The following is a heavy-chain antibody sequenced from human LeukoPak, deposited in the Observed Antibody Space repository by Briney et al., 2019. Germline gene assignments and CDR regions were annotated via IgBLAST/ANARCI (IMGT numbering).Heavy chain of an antibody. V-gene: IGHV4-34*01. Sequence: SETLSLTCAVYGGSFSGYYWSWIRQPPGKGLEWIGEINHSGSTNYNPSLKSRVTISVDTSKNQFSLKLSSVTAADTAVYYCARPKHYYDSSGFDYWGQGTLVTVSS. J-gene: IGHJ4*02. CDR2: INHSGST. CDR3: ARPKHYYDSSGFDY. CDR1: GGSFSGYY. D-gene: IGHD3-22*01.